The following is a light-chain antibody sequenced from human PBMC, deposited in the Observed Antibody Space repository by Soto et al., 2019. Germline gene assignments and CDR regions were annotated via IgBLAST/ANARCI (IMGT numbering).Light chain of an antibody. V-gene: IGKV3-15*01. J-gene: IGKJ2*01. CDR3: QQCNNWPYT. CDR2: RAY. CDR1: QSVSSY. Sequence: EIVLTQSPATLSLSPGERATLSCRASQSVSSYLAWYQQKPGQAPRLLIYRAYNRVTGIPARFSGSGSGTEFTLTISSLQSEDFAVYYCQQCNNWPYTFGQGTKLEIK.